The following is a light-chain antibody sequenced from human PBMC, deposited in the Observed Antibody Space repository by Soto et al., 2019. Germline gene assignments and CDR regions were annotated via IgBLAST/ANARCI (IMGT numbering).Light chain of an antibody. CDR3: QQYGSSPPVYT. Sequence: EIVLTQSPGTLSLSPGERATLSCRASQSVSSSYLAWYQHKPGQAPRLLIYGASSRATGIPDRFSGSGSGTVFTLTISRLEPEDFAVYYCQQYGSSPPVYTFGQGTKLEIK. CDR2: GAS. J-gene: IGKJ2*01. CDR1: QSVSSSY. V-gene: IGKV3-20*01.